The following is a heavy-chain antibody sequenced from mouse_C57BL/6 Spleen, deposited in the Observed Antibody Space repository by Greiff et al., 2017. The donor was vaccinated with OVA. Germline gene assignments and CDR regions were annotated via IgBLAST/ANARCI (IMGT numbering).Heavy chain of an antibody. CDR3: ARDKDGNAMDY. CDR1: GFTFSSYA. V-gene: IGHV5-4*01. D-gene: IGHD1-1*01. Sequence: EVMLVESGGGLVKPGGSLKLSCAASGFTFSSYAMSWVRQTSEKRLEWVATISDGGSYTYYPDNVKGRFTISRDNAKNNLYLQMSHLKSEDTAMYYCARDKDGNAMDYWGQGTSVTVSS. CDR2: ISDGGSYT. J-gene: IGHJ4*01.